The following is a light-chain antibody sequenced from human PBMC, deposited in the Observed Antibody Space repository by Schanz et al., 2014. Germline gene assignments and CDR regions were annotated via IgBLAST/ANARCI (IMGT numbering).Light chain of an antibody. J-gene: IGLJ3*02. CDR3: GTWDTRLSAWV. V-gene: IGLV1-51*01. Sequence: QSVLTQPPSVSAAPGQKVTISCSGTSSNIGSSYVSWYQQFPGRAPKLLIYDNSKRPSGIPDRFSGSKSGTSATLGITGLQTGDEADYYCGTWDTRLSAWVFGGGTKLTVL. CDR1: SSNIGSSY. CDR2: DNS.